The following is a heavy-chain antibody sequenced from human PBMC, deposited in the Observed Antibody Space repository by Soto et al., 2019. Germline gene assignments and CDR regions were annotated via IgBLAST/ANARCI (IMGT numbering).Heavy chain of an antibody. CDR3: AREEAAAGTDYYYYGMDV. J-gene: IGHJ6*02. CDR2: IIPIFGTA. V-gene: IGHV1-69*01. CDR1: GGTFSSYA. D-gene: IGHD6-13*01. Sequence: QVQLVQSGAEVKKPGSSVKVSCKASGGTFSSYAISWVRQAPGQGLEWMGGIIPIFGTANYAQKFQGRVTITADESTSTAYRELSSLRSEDTAVYYCAREEAAAGTDYYYYGMDVWGQGTTVTVSS.